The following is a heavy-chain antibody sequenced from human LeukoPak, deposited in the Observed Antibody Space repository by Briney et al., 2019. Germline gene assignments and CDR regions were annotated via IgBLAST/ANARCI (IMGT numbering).Heavy chain of an antibody. CDR2: ISASNGNT. V-gene: IGHV1-18*01. Sequence: ASVKVSCKASGYTLTSYGISWVRQAPGQGLEWMGWISASNGNTKYAQTLQGRVTMTTDTSTSTAYMELRSLRSDDTAVYYCTSTGYSGHDPLHYWGRGTLVTVSS. CDR1: GYTLTSYG. J-gene: IGHJ4*02. D-gene: IGHD5-12*01. CDR3: TSTGYSGHDPLHY.